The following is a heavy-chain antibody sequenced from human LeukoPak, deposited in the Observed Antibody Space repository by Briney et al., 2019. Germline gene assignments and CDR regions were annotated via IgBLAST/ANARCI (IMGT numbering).Heavy chain of an antibody. D-gene: IGHD2-2*01. J-gene: IGHJ6*04. CDR1: GGSFSGYY. V-gene: IGHV4-34*01. CDR3: ARSIVVVPAGRRRGVGMDV. CDR2: INHRGST. Sequence: SETLSLTCAVHGGSFSGYYWSWIRQPPGKGLEWIGEINHRGSTNYNTSLKSRVTIAVDTSKNQFSLKLSSVTAADTAVYYCARSIVVVPAGRRRGVGMDVWGKGTTVTVSS.